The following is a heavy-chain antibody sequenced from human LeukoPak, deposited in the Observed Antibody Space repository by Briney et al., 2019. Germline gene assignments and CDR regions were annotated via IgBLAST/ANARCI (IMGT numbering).Heavy chain of an antibody. J-gene: IGHJ4*02. CDR3: ARGGRVWYSGSSYYFDY. Sequence: RPSETLSLTCAVYGGSFSGYYWSWIRQPPGKGLEWIGEINYSGSTNYNPSLKSRVTISVDTSKNQFSLKLSSVTAADTAVYYCARGGRVWYSGSSYYFDYWGQGTLVTVSS. CDR2: INYSGST. V-gene: IGHV4-34*01. D-gene: IGHD1-26*01. CDR1: GGSFSGYY.